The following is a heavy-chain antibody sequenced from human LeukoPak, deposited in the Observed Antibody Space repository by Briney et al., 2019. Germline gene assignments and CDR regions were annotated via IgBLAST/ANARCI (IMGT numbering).Heavy chain of an antibody. CDR3: ARGTYCGGDCYLPTAYFDY. V-gene: IGHV3-48*03. D-gene: IGHD2-21*02. CDR2: ISSSGSTI. CDR1: GFTFSSYE. Sequence: GGPLRLSCAASGFTFSSYEMNWVRQAPGKGLEWVSYISSSGSTIYYADSVKGRFTISRDNAKNSLYLQMNSLRAEDTAVHYCARGTYCGGDCYLPTAYFDYWGQGTLVTVSS. J-gene: IGHJ4*02.